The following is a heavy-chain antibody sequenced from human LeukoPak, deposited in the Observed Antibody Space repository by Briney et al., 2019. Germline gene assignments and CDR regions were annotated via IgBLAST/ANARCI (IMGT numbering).Heavy chain of an antibody. V-gene: IGHV4-30-4*01. CDR3: ARVYYYDSSGYHFDY. J-gene: IGHJ4*02. CDR1: GGSISSGDYY. Sequence: SQTLSLTCTVSGGSISSGDYYWGWIRQPPGKGLEWIGYIYYSGSTYYNPSLKSRVTISVDTSKNQFSLKLSSVTAADTAVYYCARVYYYDSSGYHFDYWGQGTLVTVSS. D-gene: IGHD3-22*01. CDR2: IYYSGST.